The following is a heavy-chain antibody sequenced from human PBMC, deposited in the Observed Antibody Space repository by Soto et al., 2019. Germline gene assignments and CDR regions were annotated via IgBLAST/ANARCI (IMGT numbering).Heavy chain of an antibody. CDR3: ARERGGYGLFDS. CDR1: GSSISNAAYS. Sequence: SETLSLTCTVSGSSISNAAYSWSWIRQPPGKGLEWIGYIYPSGMPFYNPSLRSRVTISIDRSNDQFSLNLKSVTAADTAVYYCARERGGYGLFDSWGQGTLVTVSS. D-gene: IGHD5-18*01. CDR2: IYPSGMP. V-gene: IGHV4-30-2*01. J-gene: IGHJ4*02.